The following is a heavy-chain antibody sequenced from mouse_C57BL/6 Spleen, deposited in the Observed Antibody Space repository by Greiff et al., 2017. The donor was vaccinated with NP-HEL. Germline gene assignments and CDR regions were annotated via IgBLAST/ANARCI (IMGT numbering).Heavy chain of an antibody. CDR2: INPSTGGT. V-gene: IGHV1-42*01. J-gene: IGHJ4*01. CDR3: ARGYYAMDY. CDR1: GYPFTGYY. Sequence: DVKLVESGPELVKPGASVKISCKASGYPFTGYYMNWVKQSPEKSLEWIGEINPSTGGTTSNQKFKAKSTLTVDKSSSTADMQRKSLTSEDSAVYYCARGYYAMDYWGQGTSVTVSS.